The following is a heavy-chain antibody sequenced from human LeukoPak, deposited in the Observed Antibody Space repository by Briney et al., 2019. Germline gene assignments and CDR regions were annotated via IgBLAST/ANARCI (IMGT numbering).Heavy chain of an antibody. J-gene: IGHJ4*02. CDR3: ATDSYVSGSYYRLFY. V-gene: IGHV3-48*03. CDR2: ISGSGRII. Sequence: GGSLRLSCAASGFTFSDYEMNWVRQTPGKGLEWVSYISGSGRIIYYADSVKGRFTISRDNAKNTLYLQMNNLRAEDTAIYYCATDSYVSGSYYRLFYWGQGTLVTVSS. CDR1: GFTFSDYE. D-gene: IGHD3-10*01.